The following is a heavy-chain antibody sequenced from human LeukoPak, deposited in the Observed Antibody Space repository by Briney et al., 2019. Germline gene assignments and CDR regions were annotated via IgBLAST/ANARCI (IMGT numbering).Heavy chain of an antibody. CDR2: IKQDGSEK. D-gene: IGHD3-22*01. CDR1: GFTFSSYA. V-gene: IGHV3-7*01. J-gene: IGHJ5*02. Sequence: GGSLRLSCAASGFTFSSYAMSWVRQAPGKGLEWVANIKQDGSEKYYVDSVKGRFTISRDNAKNSLYLQMNSLRAEDTAVYYCARGYYYDSSGYFGFDPWGQGTLVTVSS. CDR3: ARGYYYDSSGYFGFDP.